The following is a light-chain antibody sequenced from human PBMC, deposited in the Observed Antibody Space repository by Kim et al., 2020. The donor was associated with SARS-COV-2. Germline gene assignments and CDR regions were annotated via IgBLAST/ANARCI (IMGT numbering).Light chain of an antibody. V-gene: IGKV1-16*02. CDR3: HQYFDYPLT. J-gene: IGKJ4*01. CDR1: QDIRNN. CDR2: SAS. Sequence: DILMTQSPSSLSASVGDTVTITCRATQDIRNNLAWSQQKPGKAPETLIFSASRLQNGVPSKFSGSGSGTDFTLTITSLQPEDFATYYCHQYFDYPLTFGGGTKVEIK.